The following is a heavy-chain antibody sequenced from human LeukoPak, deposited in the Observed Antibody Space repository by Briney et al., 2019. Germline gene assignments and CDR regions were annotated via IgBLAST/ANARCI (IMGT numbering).Heavy chain of an antibody. CDR1: GGSISSYY. V-gene: IGHV4-34*01. J-gene: IGHJ6*02. CDR2: INHSGST. Sequence: TSETLSLTCTVSGGSISSYYWSWIRQPPGKGLEWIGEINHSGSTNYNPSLKSRATISVDTSKNQFSLKLSSVTAADTAVYYCASTVAGPYYYYYGMDVWGQGTTVTVSS. D-gene: IGHD6-19*01. CDR3: ASTVAGPYYYYYGMDV.